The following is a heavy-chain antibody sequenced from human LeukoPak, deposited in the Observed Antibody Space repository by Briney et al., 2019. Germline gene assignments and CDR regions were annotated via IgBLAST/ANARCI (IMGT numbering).Heavy chain of an antibody. CDR1: GFTFSSYS. D-gene: IGHD3-10*01. J-gene: IGHJ4*02. CDR3: ARDKGSLGYFDY. Sequence: GGSLRLSCAASGFTFSSYSMTWVRQAPGKGLEWVSVIYSGGSTYYADSVKGRFTISRDNSKNTLYLQMNSLRAEDTAVYYCARDKGSLGYFDYWGQGTLVTASS. CDR2: IYSGGST. V-gene: IGHV3-53*01.